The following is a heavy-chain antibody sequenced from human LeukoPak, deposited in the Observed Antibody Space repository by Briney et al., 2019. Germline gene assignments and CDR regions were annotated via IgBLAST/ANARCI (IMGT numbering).Heavy chain of an antibody. CDR1: EFTFSSYA. CDR2: ISGSGGST. J-gene: IGHJ3*02. D-gene: IGHD6-13*01. V-gene: IGHV3-23*01. Sequence: GGSLRLSCAASEFTFSSYAMSWVRQAPGKGLEWVSAISGSGGSTYYADSVKGRFTISRDNSKNTLYLQMNSLRAEDTAVYYCARRLTTGYSSREGAFDIWGQGTMVTVSS. CDR3: ARRLTTGYSSREGAFDI.